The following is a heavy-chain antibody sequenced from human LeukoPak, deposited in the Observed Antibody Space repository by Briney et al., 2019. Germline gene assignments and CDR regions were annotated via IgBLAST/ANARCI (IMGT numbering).Heavy chain of an antibody. V-gene: IGHV1-18*04. D-gene: IGHD6-19*01. CDR2: ISTYNGDT. CDR1: GYTFKKYA. J-gene: IGHJ4*02. Sequence: VAVKVSCKASGYTFKKYAISWVRQAPGQGLEWMGWISTYNGDTRFADTFQGRVTLTTDTSTATAYMELRGLRSDDTAVYYCARDPSNTSGWYIFFDYWGQGTLVTVSS. CDR3: ARDPSNTSGWYIFFDY.